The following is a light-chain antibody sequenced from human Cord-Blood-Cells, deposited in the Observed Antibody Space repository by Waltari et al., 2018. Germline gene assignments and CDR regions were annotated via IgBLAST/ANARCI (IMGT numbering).Light chain of an antibody. Sequence: QSALTQPTSVSGSPGQSITISCTGTSSDGGSYNLVSWYHQHPGKAPNLMIYEGSTWPSGVSNRFSGSNSRNTASLTISGLQAEDEADYYCCSYAGSSFSAFGGVNKLTVL. CDR2: EGS. J-gene: IGLJ3*02. CDR3: CSYAGSSFSA. CDR1: SSDGGSYNL. V-gene: IGLV2-23*01.